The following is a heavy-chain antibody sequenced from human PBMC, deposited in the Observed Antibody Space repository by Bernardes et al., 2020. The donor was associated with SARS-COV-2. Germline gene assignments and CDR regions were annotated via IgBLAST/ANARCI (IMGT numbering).Heavy chain of an antibody. CDR3: AKDRHSWGEERRPTDC. V-gene: IGHV3-30*18. J-gene: IGHJ4*02. Sequence: GGSLRLSCAASGFDFSNYGMHWVRQAPGKGLEWVAIISHDENTKYYAESVEGRFTISRGNSRNTLDLQLNSLRSDDTAVYYCAKDRHSWGEERRPTDCWGQGTLVTVSS. D-gene: IGHD1-1*01. CDR1: GFDFSNYG. CDR2: ISHDENTK.